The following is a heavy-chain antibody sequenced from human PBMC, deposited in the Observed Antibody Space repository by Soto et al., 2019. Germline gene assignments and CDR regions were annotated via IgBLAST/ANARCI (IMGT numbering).Heavy chain of an antibody. CDR1: GYTFTSYA. CDR3: ARVLGGWVDYGDYGGVFDP. D-gene: IGHD4-17*01. V-gene: IGHV1-3*01. Sequence: QVQLVQSGAEVKKPGASVKVSCKASGYTFTSYAMHWVRQAPGQRLEWMGWINAGNGNTKYSQKFQGRVTITRDTSASTAYMELSSLRSEDTAVYYCARVLGGWVDYGDYGGVFDPWGQGTLVTVSS. CDR2: INAGNGNT. J-gene: IGHJ5*02.